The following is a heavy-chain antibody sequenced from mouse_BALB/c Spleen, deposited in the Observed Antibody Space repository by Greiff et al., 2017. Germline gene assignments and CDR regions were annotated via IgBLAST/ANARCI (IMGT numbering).Heavy chain of an antibody. CDR2: INPSTGYT. CDR3: AREGSLDY. V-gene: IGHV1-7*01. CDR1: GYTFTSYW. J-gene: IGHJ4*01. Sequence: VQLQQSGAELAKPGASVKMSCTASGYTFTSYWMHWVKQRPGQGLEWIGYINPSTGYTEYNQKFKDKATLTADKSSSTAYMQLSSLTSEDSAVYYCAREGSLDYWGQGTSVTVSS.